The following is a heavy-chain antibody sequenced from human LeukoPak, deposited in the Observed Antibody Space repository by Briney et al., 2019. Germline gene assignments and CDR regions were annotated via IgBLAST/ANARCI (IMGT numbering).Heavy chain of an antibody. CDR3: ARDPCSGNYGNYYYYYMDV. V-gene: IGHV3-21*06. CDR2: ITSSSSYI. CDR1: GFTFSSYG. Sequence: GGSLRLSCAASGFTFSSYGMNWVRQAPGKGLEWISSITSSSSYIYYADSVKGRFTISRDNAKNSLFLQMNNLSPDDTAVYFCARDPCSGNYGNYYYYYMDVWGKGTTVTISS. D-gene: IGHD1-26*01. J-gene: IGHJ6*03.